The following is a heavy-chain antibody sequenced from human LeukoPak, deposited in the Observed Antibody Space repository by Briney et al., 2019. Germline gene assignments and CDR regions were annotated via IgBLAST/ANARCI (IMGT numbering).Heavy chain of an antibody. J-gene: IGHJ4*02. CDR2: IYYSGSI. CDR3: ARGRDYGSGSYYTPFDY. V-gene: IGHV4-59*01. CDR1: GGSISSYY. Sequence: SETLSLTCTVSGGSISSYYWSWIRQPPGKGLEWIGYIYYSGSINYNPSLKSRVTISVDTSKNQFSLKLSSVTAADTAVYYCARGRDYGSGSYYTPFDYWGQGTLVTVSS. D-gene: IGHD3-10*01.